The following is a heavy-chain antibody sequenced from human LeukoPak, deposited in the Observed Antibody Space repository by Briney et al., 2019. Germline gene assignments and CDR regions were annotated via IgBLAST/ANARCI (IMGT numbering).Heavy chain of an antibody. Sequence: GGSLRLSCAASGFTFSTYYMTWVRQAPGKGLEWVSSISSSSTYIYYADSLKGRFTISRDNAKNSLFLQMNSLRAEYTAVYYCARESYYYDSSGYYYGSHAFDIWGQGQWSPSLQ. J-gene: IGHJ3*02. CDR2: ISSSSTYI. V-gene: IGHV3-21*01. CDR1: GFTFSTYY. CDR3: ARESYYYDSSGYYYGSHAFDI. D-gene: IGHD3-22*01.